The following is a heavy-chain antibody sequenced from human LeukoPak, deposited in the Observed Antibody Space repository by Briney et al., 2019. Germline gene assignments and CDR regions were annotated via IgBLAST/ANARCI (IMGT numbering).Heavy chain of an antibody. Sequence: PSETLSLTCTVSGGSISSSSYYWGWIRQPPGKGLEWIGSIYYSGSTYYNPSLKSRVTISVDTSKNQFSLKLSSVTAADTAVYYCARGQSIAAAGTYAFDIWGQGTMVTVSS. CDR2: IYYSGST. CDR3: ARGQSIAAAGTYAFDI. D-gene: IGHD6-13*01. CDR1: GGSISSSSYY. J-gene: IGHJ3*02. V-gene: IGHV4-39*07.